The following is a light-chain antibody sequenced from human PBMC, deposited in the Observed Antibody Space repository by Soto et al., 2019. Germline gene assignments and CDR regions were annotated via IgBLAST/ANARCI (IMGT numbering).Light chain of an antibody. J-gene: IGLJ1*01. CDR1: SSDVGDYNH. CDR3: NLYTSSNTYV. CDR2: EVS. V-gene: IGLV2-18*01. Sequence: QAVLTQLPSVSGSRGQSVTISCTGTSSDVGDYNHVSWYQQSPGTVPKLIIYEVSSRPSGVPDRFSGSKSGNTASLTISGLQAEDEADYYCNLYTSSNTYVFGTGTKVTVL.